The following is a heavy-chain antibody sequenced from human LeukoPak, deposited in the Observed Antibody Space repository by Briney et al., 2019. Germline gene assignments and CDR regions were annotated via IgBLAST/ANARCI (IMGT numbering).Heavy chain of an antibody. CDR3: ARSERYSSGWYFYFDY. CDR2: IYYSGST. V-gene: IGHV4-59*01. CDR1: GGSISTYY. D-gene: IGHD6-19*01. J-gene: IGHJ4*02. Sequence: SEALSLTCTVSGGSISTYYWSWIRQPPGKGLEWIGYIYYSGSTNYNPSLKSRVTISIDTSKNQFSLNLSSVTAAGTAVYYCARSERYSSGWYFYFDYWGQGTLVTVSS.